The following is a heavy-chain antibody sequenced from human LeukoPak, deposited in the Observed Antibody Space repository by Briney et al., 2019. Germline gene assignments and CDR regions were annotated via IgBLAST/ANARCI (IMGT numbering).Heavy chain of an antibody. CDR3: ARDPGSLPAAIGYCYYGMDV. V-gene: IGHV3-9*01. CDR1: GFTFDDYA. CDR2: ISWNSGSI. D-gene: IGHD2-2*02. Sequence: GGSLRLSCAASGFTFDDYAMHWVRQAPGKGLEWVSGISWNSGSIGYADSVKGRFTISRDNAKNSLYLQMNSLRAEDTALYYCARDPGSLPAAIGYCYYGMDVWGQGTTVTVSS. J-gene: IGHJ6*02.